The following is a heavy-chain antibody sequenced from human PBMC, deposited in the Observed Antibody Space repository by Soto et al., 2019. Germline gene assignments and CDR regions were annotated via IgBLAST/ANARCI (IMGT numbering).Heavy chain of an antibody. CDR1: GVSISSHDHY. J-gene: IGHJ4*02. Sequence: TSETLSPTCTVSGVSISSHDHYWSWIRQHPGKAPEWIGSVYYNGNPYDNPSLKSRVTISVDTSKNQFSLKLTSVTAADTAVYYCTRGQDRYKLGFWGQGTLVTVSS. CDR3: TRGQDRYKLGF. V-gene: IGHV4-31*03. CDR2: VYYNGNP. D-gene: IGHD1-20*01.